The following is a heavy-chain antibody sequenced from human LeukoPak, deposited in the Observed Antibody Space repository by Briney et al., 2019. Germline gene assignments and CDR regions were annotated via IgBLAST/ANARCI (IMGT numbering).Heavy chain of an antibody. J-gene: IGHJ4*02. CDR1: GYTLTDYY. Sequence: ASVKVSCKASGYTLTDYYIHWLRQAPGQGPEWVGWINPNDGGTKYAQKFQGRVSMTRDTSINTAYMELTRLTSDDTAVYYCARDGGLDCWGQGTQLTVSS. D-gene: IGHD3-16*01. CDR2: INPNDGGT. V-gene: IGHV1-2*02. CDR3: ARDGGLDC.